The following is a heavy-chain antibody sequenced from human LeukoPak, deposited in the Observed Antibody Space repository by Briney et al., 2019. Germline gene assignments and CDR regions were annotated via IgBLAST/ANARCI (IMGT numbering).Heavy chain of an antibody. D-gene: IGHD3-16*02. CDR1: GGSISSGGYS. V-gene: IGHV4-30-2*01. J-gene: IGHJ3*02. CDR2: IYHSGST. Sequence: PSQTLSLTCAVSGGSISSGGYSWSWIRQPPGKGLEWIGYIYHSGSTYYNPSLKSRVTISVDRSKNQFSLKLSSVTAADTAVYYCATLTWTDAFDIWGQGTMVTVSS. CDR3: ATLTWTDAFDI.